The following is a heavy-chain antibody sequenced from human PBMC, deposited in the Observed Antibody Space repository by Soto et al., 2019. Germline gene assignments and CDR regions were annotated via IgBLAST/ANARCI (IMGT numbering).Heavy chain of an antibody. V-gene: IGHV3-23*01. CDR1: GFTFSSYA. CDR3: AKDKYGITTGDRFDP. D-gene: IGHD1-1*01. J-gene: IGHJ5*02. CDR2: ISGSGGST. Sequence: GGSLRLSCAASGFTFSSYAMSWVRQAPGKGLEWVSAISGSGGSTYYADSVKGRFTISRDNSKNTLYLQMNSLRAEDTAVYYCAKDKYGITTGDRFDPWGQGTLVTVSS.